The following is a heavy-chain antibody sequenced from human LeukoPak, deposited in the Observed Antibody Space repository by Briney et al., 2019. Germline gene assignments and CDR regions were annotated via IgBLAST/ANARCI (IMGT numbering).Heavy chain of an antibody. Sequence: GGSLRLSCAASGFTLSNYWMSWVRQAPGKGLESVANIKQDGSEKYYVDSVKGRFTISRDNAKNSLYLQMNSLRVEDTAVYYCTRDAGYCSGGSCYNTWGQGTLVTVSS. D-gene: IGHD2-15*01. V-gene: IGHV3-7*01. CDR3: TRDAGYCSGGSCYNT. CDR1: GFTLSNYW. CDR2: IKQDGSEK. J-gene: IGHJ4*02.